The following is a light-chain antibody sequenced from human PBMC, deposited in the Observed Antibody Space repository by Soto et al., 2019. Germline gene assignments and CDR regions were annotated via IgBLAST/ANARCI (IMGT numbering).Light chain of an antibody. V-gene: IGKV3-20*01. CDR1: QSVTNSF. CDR2: GAS. J-gene: IGKJ1*01. Sequence: EIVLAQSPGTLSLSPGERATLSCRASQSVTNSFLAWYQQKPGQAPRLLIYGASRRATGISDRFTGSGSGTDFTLTISCLQSEDFATYYCQQYYSYPPWTFGQGTKVDIK. CDR3: QQYYSYPPWT.